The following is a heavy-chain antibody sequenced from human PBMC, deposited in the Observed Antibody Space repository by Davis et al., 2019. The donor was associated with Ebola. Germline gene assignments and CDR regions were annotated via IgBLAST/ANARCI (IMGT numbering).Heavy chain of an antibody. D-gene: IGHD4-17*01. CDR1: GFTFSAFA. V-gene: IGHV3-30*04. CDR2: TSFDGSNQ. J-gene: IGHJ4*02. Sequence: GESLKISCAASGFTFSAFAMNWVRQAPGKGLDWVAVTSFDGSNQYYSDSVKGRFTISRDNSKNTLFLQLNSLRPEDMAVYYCARLQTTVTSPFDYWGQGTLVTVSS. CDR3: ARLQTTVTSPFDY.